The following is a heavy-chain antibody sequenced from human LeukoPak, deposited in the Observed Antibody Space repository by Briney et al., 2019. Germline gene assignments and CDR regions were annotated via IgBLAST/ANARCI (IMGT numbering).Heavy chain of an antibody. J-gene: IGHJ4*02. V-gene: IGHV4-31*03. CDR2: IYYSRST. Sequence: SETLSLTCTVSGGSISSGGYYWSWIRQHPGKGLEWIGYIYYSRSTYYNPSLKSRVTISVDTSKNQFSRKLSAVTAPDTAGDXXXXXXXXXXXXSGYCGFDYWGQGTLVTVSS. CDR3: XXXXXXXXXXSGYCGFDY. D-gene: IGHD3-22*01. CDR1: GGSISSGGYY.